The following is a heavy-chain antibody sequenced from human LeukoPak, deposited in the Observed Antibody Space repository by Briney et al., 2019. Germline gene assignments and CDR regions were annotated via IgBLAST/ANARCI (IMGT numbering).Heavy chain of an antibody. Sequence: SETLPLTCAVSGGSISTYYWSWIRQPPGKGLEWIGYIYYSGSTNYNPSLKSRVTISLDTSKSQFSLKLSSVTAADTAVYYCARSRRSTVTIDPDYWGQGTLVTVSS. CDR3: ARSRRSTVTIDPDY. CDR1: GGSISTYY. CDR2: IYYSGST. D-gene: IGHD4-11*01. J-gene: IGHJ4*02. V-gene: IGHV4-59*01.